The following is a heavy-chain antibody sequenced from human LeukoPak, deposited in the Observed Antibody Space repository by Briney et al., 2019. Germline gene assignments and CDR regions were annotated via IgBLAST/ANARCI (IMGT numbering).Heavy chain of an antibody. CDR3: ARDDDFPI. D-gene: IGHD3-3*01. Sequence: GGSLRLSCAASGFTFSSYSINWVRQAPGKGLEWVSYISGSSSTIYYADSVKGRFTISRDNAKNSLYLQMNSLRVEDTAVYYCARDDDFPIWGQGTMVTVSS. J-gene: IGHJ3*02. CDR2: ISGSSSTI. CDR1: GFTFSSYS. V-gene: IGHV3-48*04.